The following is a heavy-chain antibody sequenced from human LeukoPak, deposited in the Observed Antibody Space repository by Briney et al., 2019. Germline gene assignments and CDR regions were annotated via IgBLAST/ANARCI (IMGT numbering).Heavy chain of an antibody. V-gene: IGHV4-61*02. J-gene: IGHJ4*02. CDR2: IYTSGRT. CDR3: ARELVYSYGHFDY. CDR1: GGSISSGRYY. Sequence: KPSQTLSLTSTDPGGSISSGRYYWSWIRQPAGKGLELIRRIYTSGRTNYNPSMKSRVTISVDTTKNQYLLKLSSVTAADTAVYYCARELVYSYGHFDYWGQGTLVTVSS. D-gene: IGHD5-18*01.